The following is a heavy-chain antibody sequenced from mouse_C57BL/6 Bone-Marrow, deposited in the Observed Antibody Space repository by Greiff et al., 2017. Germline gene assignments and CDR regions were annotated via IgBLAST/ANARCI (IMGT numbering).Heavy chain of an antibody. CDR3: ARSEPLEQSFDY. Sequence: QVQLMQPGAELVKPGASVKMSCKASGYTFTSYWITWVKQRPGQGLEWIGYIYPASGCTNYPEKVKGKAILTVDNSSNTAYMQLSSLTSEDSAVFYCARSEPLEQSFDYWGQGTTLTVSS. CDR1: GYTFTSYW. CDR2: IYPASGCT. J-gene: IGHJ2*01. V-gene: IGHV1-55*01.